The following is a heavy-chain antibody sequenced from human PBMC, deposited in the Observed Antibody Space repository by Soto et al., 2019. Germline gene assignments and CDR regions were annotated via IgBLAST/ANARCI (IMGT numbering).Heavy chain of an antibody. Sequence: SETLSLTCAVYGGSFSGYYWSWIRQPPGRGLEWIGEINHSGSTNYNPSLKSRVTISVDTSKNQFSLKLSSVTAADTAVYYCAREKGPQLEPRYNWFDFWGQGTLVTVSS. CDR3: AREKGPQLEPRYNWFDF. CDR2: INHSGST. CDR1: GGSFSGYY. V-gene: IGHV4-34*01. D-gene: IGHD3-3*01. J-gene: IGHJ5*01.